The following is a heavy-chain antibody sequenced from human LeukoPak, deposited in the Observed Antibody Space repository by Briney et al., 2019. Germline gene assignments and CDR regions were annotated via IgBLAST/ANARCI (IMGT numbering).Heavy chain of an antibody. CDR2: ISVDGSAT. J-gene: IGHJ4*02. CDR1: GFTFTNYA. CDR3: ARDFGY. Sequence: PGRSLRLSCAASGFTFTNYAMNWIRQSPVKGLQWLAAISVDGSATNYADSVKDRFTISRDNSKNTLYLEMDSLRPEDTAVYYCARDFGYWGQGTLVTVSS. D-gene: IGHD3-10*01. V-gene: IGHV3-30*04.